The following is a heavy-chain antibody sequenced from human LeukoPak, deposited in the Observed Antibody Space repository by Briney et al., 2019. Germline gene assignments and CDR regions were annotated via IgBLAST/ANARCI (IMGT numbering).Heavy chain of an antibody. CDR2: ISGSGGST. D-gene: IGHD2-21*02. CDR3: AKPPKHIAVVTATTVDY. CDR1: GFTFSSYA. J-gene: IGHJ4*02. Sequence: PGGSLRLSCAASGFTFSSYAMSWVRQAPGKGLEWVSAISGSGGSTYYADSVKGRFTISRDNSKNTLYLQMNSLRAEDTAVYYCAKPPKHIAVVTATTVDYWGQGTLVTVSS. V-gene: IGHV3-23*01.